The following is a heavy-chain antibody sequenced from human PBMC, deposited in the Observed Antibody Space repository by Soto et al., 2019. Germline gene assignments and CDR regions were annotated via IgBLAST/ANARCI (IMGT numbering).Heavy chain of an antibody. J-gene: IGHJ4*02. CDR3: AAEGNQLRSFDY. V-gene: IGHV1-58*01. D-gene: IGHD6-13*01. CDR2: IVVGSGNT. Sequence: GASVKVSCKASGFTFTSSAVQWVRQARGQRLEWIGWIVVGSGNTNYAQKFQERVTITRDMSTSTAYMELSSLRSEDTAVYYCAAEGNQLRSFDYWGQGTLVTRLH. CDR1: GFTFTSSA.